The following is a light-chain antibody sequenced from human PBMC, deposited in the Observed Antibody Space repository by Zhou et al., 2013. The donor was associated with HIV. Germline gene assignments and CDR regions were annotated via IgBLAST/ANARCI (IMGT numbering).Light chain of an antibody. J-gene: IGKJ5*01. Sequence: DIQMTQSPSSLSAFVEDRVIITCRASQSISTYLNWYQLKPGRAPRLLISSASTLQNGVSARFSGSGSGADFSLTIYNVQSEDSGTYYCQQSDSVPITFGQGTRLDIK. V-gene: IGKV1-39*01. CDR2: SAS. CDR1: QSISTY. CDR3: QQSDSVPIT.